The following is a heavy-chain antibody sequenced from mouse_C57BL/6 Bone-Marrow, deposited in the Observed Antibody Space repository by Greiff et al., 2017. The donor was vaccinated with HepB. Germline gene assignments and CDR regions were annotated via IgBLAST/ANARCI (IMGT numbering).Heavy chain of an antibody. Sequence: VKQSCKASGYTFPSYWMHWVKQRPGRGLEWIGRIDPNSGGTKYNEKFKSKATLTVDKPSSTAYMQLSSLTSEDSAVYYCARKRIYDGYYDYAMDYWGQGTSVTVSS. CDR1: GYTFPSYW. CDR2: IDPNSGGT. CDR3: ARKRIYDGYYDYAMDY. V-gene: IGHV1-72*01. J-gene: IGHJ4*01. D-gene: IGHD2-3*01.